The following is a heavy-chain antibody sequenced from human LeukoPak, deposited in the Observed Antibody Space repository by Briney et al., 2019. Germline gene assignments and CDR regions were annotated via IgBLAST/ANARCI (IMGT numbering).Heavy chain of an antibody. J-gene: IGHJ5*02. D-gene: IGHD6-6*01. Sequence: GGSLRLSCAASGFTFSSYWMSWVRQAPGKGLEWVANIKQDGSEKYYVDSVKGRFTISRDNAKNSLYLQMNSLRAEDTAVYYCARDKYSSSFDYWFDPWGQGTLVTVSS. CDR1: GFTFSSYW. CDR2: IKQDGSEK. CDR3: ARDKYSSSFDYWFDP. V-gene: IGHV3-7*01.